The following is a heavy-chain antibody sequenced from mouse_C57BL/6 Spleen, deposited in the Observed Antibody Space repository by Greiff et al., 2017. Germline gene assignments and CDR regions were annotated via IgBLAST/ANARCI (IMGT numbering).Heavy chain of an antibody. D-gene: IGHD4-1*01. V-gene: IGHV1-26*01. CDR1: GYTFTDYY. J-gene: IGHJ4*01. Sequence: VQLQQSGPVLVKPGASVKISCKASGYTFTDYYMNWVKQSHGKSLEWIGDINPNNGGTSYNQKFKGKATLTVDKSSSTAYMELRSLTSEDSAVYYCAREKLERDYAMDYWGQGTSVTVSS. CDR2: INPNNGGT. CDR3: AREKLERDYAMDY.